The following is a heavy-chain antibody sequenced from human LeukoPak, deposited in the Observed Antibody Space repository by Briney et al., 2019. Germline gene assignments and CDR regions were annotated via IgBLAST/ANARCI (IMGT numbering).Heavy chain of an antibody. D-gene: IGHD6-13*01. V-gene: IGHV3-21*01. CDR2: ISSSSSYI. CDR1: GFTFSSYG. Sequence: GGSPRLSCAASGFTFSSYGMNWVRQAPGKGLEWVSFISSSSSYIYYADSVKGRFTISRDNAKNSLYLQMNSLRAEDTAVYYCARIMTQQMVFDYWGQGTLVTVSS. CDR3: ARIMTQQMVFDY. J-gene: IGHJ4*02.